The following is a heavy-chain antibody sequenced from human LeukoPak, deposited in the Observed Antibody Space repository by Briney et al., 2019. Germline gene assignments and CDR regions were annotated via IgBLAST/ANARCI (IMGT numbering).Heavy chain of an antibody. V-gene: IGHV4-39*01. J-gene: IGHJ4*02. D-gene: IGHD3-22*01. Sequence: SETLSLTCTVSGGSISSSSYYWGWIRQPPGTGLEWIGSIYYSGSTYYNPSLKSRVTISVDTSKNQFSLKLSSVTAADTAVYYCARVNVSMIEVFSIIFDYWGLGTLVTVSS. CDR2: IYYSGST. CDR1: GGSISSSSYY. CDR3: ARVNVSMIEVFSIIFDY.